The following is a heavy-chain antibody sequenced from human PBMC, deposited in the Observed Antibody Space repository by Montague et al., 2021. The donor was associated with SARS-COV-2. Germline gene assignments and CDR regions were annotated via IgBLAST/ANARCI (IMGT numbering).Heavy chain of an antibody. D-gene: IGHD3-3*01. CDR1: GGSISSSNW. V-gene: IGHV4-4*02. Sequence: SETLSLTCAVSGGSISSSNWWSWVRQPPGKGLEWSGEIYYSGSTNYNPSLQSRVTISVVKSKNQFSLKLVSVTAADTAFCYCAGGGASYDFLLTDGMDVWGQGTTVTVSS. CDR3: AGGGASYDFLLTDGMDV. CDR2: IYYSGST. J-gene: IGHJ6*02.